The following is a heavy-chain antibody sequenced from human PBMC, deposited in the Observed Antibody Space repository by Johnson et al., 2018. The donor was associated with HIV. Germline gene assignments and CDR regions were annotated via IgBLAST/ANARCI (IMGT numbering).Heavy chain of an antibody. V-gene: IGHV3-11*04. CDR2: ISSSGSTI. CDR1: GFTFSDYY. J-gene: IGHJ3*02. Sequence: QVQLVESGGGLVQPGGSLRLSCVVSGFTFSDYYMDWVRQAPGKGLEWVSYISSSGSTIYYADSVKGRFTISRDNAKNSLYLQMNSLRSEDTAVYYCARDRKRGSYGFDAFDIWCQGTMVTVSS. CDR3: ARDRKRGSYGFDAFDI. D-gene: IGHD1-26*01.